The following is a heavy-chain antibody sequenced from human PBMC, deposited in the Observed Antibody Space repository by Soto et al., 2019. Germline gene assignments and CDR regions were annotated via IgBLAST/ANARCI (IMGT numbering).Heavy chain of an antibody. D-gene: IGHD3-3*01. CDR2: INLSARA. CDR3: AKGPQGGYYFSGTFYSTDA. Sequence: PSETLSLTCAVSGGSFPGYYWGWIRHPPGKGLGVMGKINLSARAYYNTTFTTRVSNAVDMSKNHLSLHMPSVTAVDTAVYYWAKGPQGGYYFSGTFYSTDAWGQGTLVTVSS. CDR1: GGSFPGYY. J-gene: IGHJ5*02. V-gene: IGHV4-34*01.